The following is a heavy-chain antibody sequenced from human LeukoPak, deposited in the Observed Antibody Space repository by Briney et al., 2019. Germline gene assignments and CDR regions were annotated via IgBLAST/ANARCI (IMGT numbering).Heavy chain of an antibody. V-gene: IGHV3-30*18. J-gene: IGHJ3*02. CDR2: ISYDGSNK. CDR1: GFTFSSYG. Sequence: PGGSLRLSCAASGFTFSSYGMHWVRQAPGKGLEGVAVISYDGSNKYYADSVKGRFTISRDNSKNTLYLQMNSLRAEDTAVYYCAKDLSSGWHNDAFDIWGQGTMVTVSS. CDR3: AKDLSSGWHNDAFDI. D-gene: IGHD6-19*01.